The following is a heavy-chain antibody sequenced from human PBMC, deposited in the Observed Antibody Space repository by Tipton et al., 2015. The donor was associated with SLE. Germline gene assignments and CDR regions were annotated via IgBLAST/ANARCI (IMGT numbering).Heavy chain of an antibody. J-gene: IGHJ4*02. V-gene: IGHV3-23*03. CDR1: GFPFSSYA. Sequence: GSLRLSCAASGFPFSSYAMSWVRQAPGKGLEWVSVIYSGGSTYYADSVKGRFTISRDNSKNTLYLQMNSLRAEDTAVYYCAKGPRQQPDCFDYWGQGPLVTVSS. D-gene: IGHD6-13*01. CDR3: AKGPRQQPDCFDY. CDR2: IYSGGST.